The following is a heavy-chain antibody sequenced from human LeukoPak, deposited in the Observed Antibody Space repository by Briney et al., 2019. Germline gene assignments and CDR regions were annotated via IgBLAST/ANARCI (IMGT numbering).Heavy chain of an antibody. Sequence: EASVKVSCKASGYTFTGYYMHWVRQAPGQGLEWMGWINLNSGGTNYAQKFQGRVTMTRDTSISTAYMELSRLRSDDTAVYYCARGTDWGHFDYWGQGTLVTVSS. CDR3: ARGTDWGHFDY. D-gene: IGHD7-27*01. J-gene: IGHJ4*02. V-gene: IGHV1-2*02. CDR1: GYTFTGYY. CDR2: INLNSGGT.